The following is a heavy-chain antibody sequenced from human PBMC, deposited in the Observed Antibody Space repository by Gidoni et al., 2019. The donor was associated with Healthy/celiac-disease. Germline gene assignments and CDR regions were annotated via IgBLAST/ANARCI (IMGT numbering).Heavy chain of an antibody. CDR1: GYTFTGYY. CDR3: VAALGREFDY. J-gene: IGHJ4*02. Sequence: QVQLVQSGAAVKKPAASLKVSCKAYGYTFTGYYMHWVRQAPGQGLEWMGWINPNSGGTNYAQKFQGRVTMTRDTSISTAYMELSRLRSDDTAVYYCVAALGREFDYWGQGTLVTVSS. D-gene: IGHD6-13*01. CDR2: INPNSGGT. V-gene: IGHV1-2*02.